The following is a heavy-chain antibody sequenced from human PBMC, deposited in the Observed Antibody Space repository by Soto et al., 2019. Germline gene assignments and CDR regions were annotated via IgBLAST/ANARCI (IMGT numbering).Heavy chain of an antibody. J-gene: IGHJ4*02. V-gene: IGHV3-30-3*01. Sequence: GGPLRLSCAASGFTFRSYAMHWVRQAPGKGLEWVAVISYDGSNKYYADSVKGRFTISRDNSKNTLYLQMNSLRAEDTAVYYCARDYSSYGDYYFDYWGQGTLVTVSS. D-gene: IGHD4-17*01. CDR2: ISYDGSNK. CDR1: GFTFRSYA. CDR3: ARDYSSYGDYYFDY.